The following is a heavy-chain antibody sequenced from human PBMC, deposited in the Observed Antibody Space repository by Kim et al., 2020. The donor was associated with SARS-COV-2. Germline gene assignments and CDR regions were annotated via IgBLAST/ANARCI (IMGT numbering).Heavy chain of an antibody. D-gene: IGHD3-9*01. CDR2: GIA. J-gene: IGHJ4*02. V-gene: IGHV4-59*01. Sequence: GIANYTPSLKSRVTISVDTSKNQFSLNLTSVTAADTAVYYCARVAGYSDYWGQGTLVTVSS. CDR3: ARVAGYSDY.